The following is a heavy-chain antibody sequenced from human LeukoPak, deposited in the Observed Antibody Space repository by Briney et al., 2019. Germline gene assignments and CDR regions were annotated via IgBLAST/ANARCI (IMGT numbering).Heavy chain of an antibody. V-gene: IGHV1-2*02. J-gene: IGHJ5*02. CDR2: INPNSGGT. CDR1: GYTFTGYY. CDR3: TRDAGITGTTVWFDP. D-gene: IGHD1-7*01. Sequence: GASVKVSCKASGYTFTGYYMHWVRQAPGQGLEWMGWINPNSGGTNYAQKFQGRVTMTRDTSIGTAYMELSRLRSDDTAVYYCTRDAGITGTTVWFDPWGQGTLVTVSS.